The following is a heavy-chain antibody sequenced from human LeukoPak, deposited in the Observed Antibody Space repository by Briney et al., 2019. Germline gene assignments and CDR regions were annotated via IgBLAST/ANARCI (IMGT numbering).Heavy chain of an antibody. V-gene: IGHV4-38-2*02. CDR2: IYHSGST. J-gene: IGHJ4*02. Sequence: SETLSLTCTVSGGSISSYYWSWIRQPPGKGLEWIGSIYHSGSTYYNPSLKSRVTISVDTSKNQFSLKLSSVTAADTAVYYCARARDYWGQGTLVTVSS. CDR3: ARARDY. CDR1: GGSISSYY.